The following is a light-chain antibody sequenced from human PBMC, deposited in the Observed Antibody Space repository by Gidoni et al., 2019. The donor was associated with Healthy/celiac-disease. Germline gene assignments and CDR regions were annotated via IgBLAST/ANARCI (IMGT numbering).Light chain of an antibody. J-gene: IGKJ2*01. CDR2: DAS. Sequence: EIVLTHSPATLSLSPGERATLSCRASQSVSSYLAWYQQKPGQAPRLLIYDASNRATGIPARFSGSGSGTDFTLTISSLETEDFAVYYCQQGSNWPRTFGQGTKLEIK. CDR3: QQGSNWPRT. V-gene: IGKV3-11*01. CDR1: QSVSSY.